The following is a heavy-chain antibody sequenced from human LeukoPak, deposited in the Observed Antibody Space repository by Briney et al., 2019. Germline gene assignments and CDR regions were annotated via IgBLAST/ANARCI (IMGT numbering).Heavy chain of an antibody. CDR2: IYYSGST. CDR1: GGSVSSGGYY. CDR3: AREDVTYANDVDGYFDY. Sequence: SETLSLTCTVSGGSVSSGGYYWSWIRQPPGKGLEWIGYIYYSGSTNYNPSLKSRVTISVDTSKNQFSLKLSSVTAADTALYYCAREDVTYANDVDGYFDYWGQGTLVTVSS. J-gene: IGHJ4*02. D-gene: IGHD1-1*01. V-gene: IGHV4-61*08.